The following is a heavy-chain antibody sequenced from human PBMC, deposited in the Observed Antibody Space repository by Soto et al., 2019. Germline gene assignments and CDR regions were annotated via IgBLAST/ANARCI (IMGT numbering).Heavy chain of an antibody. Sequence: PGGSLRLSCAAFGFTFSRDGMSWVRQAPGKGLEWVSLITDNGRSTYYADSVKGRFTISRDNTKNTLFLQMNSLRAEDTAVYYCAKERATTTAFDYWGQGALVTASS. CDR2: ITDNGRST. D-gene: IGHD4-17*01. CDR1: GFTFSRDG. J-gene: IGHJ4*02. CDR3: AKERATTTAFDY. V-gene: IGHV3-23*01.